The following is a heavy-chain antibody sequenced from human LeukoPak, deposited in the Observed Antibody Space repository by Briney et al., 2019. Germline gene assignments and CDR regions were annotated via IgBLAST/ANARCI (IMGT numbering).Heavy chain of an antibody. D-gene: IGHD2-2*01. Sequence: SQTLSLTCTVSGGSISSGDYYWSWIRQPPGKGLEWIGYIYYSGSTYYNPSLKSRVTISVDTSKNQFSLKLSSVTAADTAVYYCARVWRYRYQPLYYFDYWGQGTLVTVSS. V-gene: IGHV4-30-4*01. CDR3: ARVWRYRYQPLYYFDY. J-gene: IGHJ4*02. CDR2: IYYSGST. CDR1: GGSISSGDYY.